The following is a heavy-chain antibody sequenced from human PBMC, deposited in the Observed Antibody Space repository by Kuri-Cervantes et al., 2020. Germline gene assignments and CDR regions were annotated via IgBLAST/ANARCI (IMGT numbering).Heavy chain of an antibody. J-gene: IGHJ6*03. CDR3: ARGGYFSSGWPYYYYYYMDV. D-gene: IGHD6-19*01. CDR1: GYTSTSYG. CDR2: ISAYNGNT. Sequence: ASVKVSCKASGYTSTSYGISWVRQAPGQGLEWMGWISAYNGNTNYAQKLQGRVTMTTDTSTSTAYMELRSLRSEDTAVYYCARGGYFSSGWPYYYYYYMDVWGKGTTVTVSS. V-gene: IGHV1-18*01.